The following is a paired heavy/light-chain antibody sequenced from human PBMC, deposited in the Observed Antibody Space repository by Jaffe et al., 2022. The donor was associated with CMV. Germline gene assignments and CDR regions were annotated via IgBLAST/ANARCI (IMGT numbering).Heavy chain of an antibody. J-gene: IGHJ6*02. CDR1: GYTFTSYG. V-gene: IGHV1-18*01. CDR3: ARDGLFGVVTLVYYYYYGMDV. Sequence: QVQLVQSGAEVKKPGASVKVSCKASGYTFTSYGISWVRQAPGQGLEWMGWISAYNGNTNYAQKLQGRVTMTTDTSTSTAYMELRSLRSDDTAVYYCARDGLFGVVTLVYYYYYGMDVWGQGTTVTVSS. CDR2: ISAYNGNT. D-gene: IGHD3-3*01.
Light chain of an antibody. CDR1: QSIGSS. J-gene: IGKJ1*01. CDR3: HQSSSLPRT. Sequence: EIVLTQSPDFQSVTPKEKVTITCRASQSIGSSLHWYQQKPDQSPKLLIKYASQSISGVPSRFSGSGSGTDFTLTINSLEAEDAATYYCHQSSSLPRTFGQGTKVEIK. V-gene: IGKV6-21*02. CDR2: YAS.